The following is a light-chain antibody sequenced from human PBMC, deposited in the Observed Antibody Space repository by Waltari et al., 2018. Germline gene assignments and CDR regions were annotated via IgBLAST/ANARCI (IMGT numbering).Light chain of an antibody. CDR3: QQYNNWPRS. CDR1: QSVSSN. CDR2: GVS. Sequence: EVVMTQSSATLSVSPGERATLSCRASQSVSSNLAWYQQKPGQAPRLLIYGVSTRATGIPARFSGSGSGTEFTLTISSLQSEDFAVYYCQQYNNWPRSFGQGTRLEIK. V-gene: IGKV3-15*01. J-gene: IGKJ5*01.